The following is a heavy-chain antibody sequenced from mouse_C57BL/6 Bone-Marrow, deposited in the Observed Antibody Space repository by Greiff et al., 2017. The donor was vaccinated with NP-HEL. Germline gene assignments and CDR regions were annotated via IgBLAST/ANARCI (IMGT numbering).Heavy chain of an antibody. V-gene: IGHV7-3*01. CDR3: ARELAPGWFAY. CDR2: IRNKANGYTT. CDR1: GFTFTDYY. Sequence: EVKLVESGGGLVQPGGSLSLSCAASGFTFTDYYMSWVRQPPGKALEWLGFIRNKANGYTTEYSASVKGRFTISRDNSQSILFLQMNALRAEDSATYYCARELAPGWFAYWGQGTLVTVSA. J-gene: IGHJ3*01. D-gene: IGHD4-1*01.